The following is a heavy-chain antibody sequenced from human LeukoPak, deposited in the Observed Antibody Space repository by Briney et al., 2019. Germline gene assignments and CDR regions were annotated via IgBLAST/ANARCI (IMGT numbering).Heavy chain of an antibody. CDR3: ARDRGVTAVY. J-gene: IGHJ4*02. V-gene: IGHV3-7*04. Sequence: PGGSLRLSCAASEFTFSTYWMSWVRQAPGKGLEWVANINQDGSGKNYMDSVKGRFTISRDNAKNSLYLQMNSLRAEDTAMYYCARDRGVTAVYWGQGTLVTVSS. CDR1: EFTFSTYW. CDR2: INQDGSGK. D-gene: IGHD2-21*02.